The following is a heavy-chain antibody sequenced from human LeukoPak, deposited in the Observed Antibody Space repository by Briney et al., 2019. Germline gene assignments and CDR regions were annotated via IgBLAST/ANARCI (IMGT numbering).Heavy chain of an antibody. CDR3: ARARSSSSGIDY. D-gene: IGHD6-6*01. V-gene: IGHV4-39*07. J-gene: IGHJ4*02. CDR1: GGSISSSSYY. CDR2: IYYSGST. Sequence: SETLSLTCTVSGGSISSSSYYWGWIRQPPGKGLEWIGSIYYSGSTYYNPSLKSRVTISVDTSKNQFSLKLSSVTAADSAVYYCARARSSSSGIDYWGQGTLVTVSS.